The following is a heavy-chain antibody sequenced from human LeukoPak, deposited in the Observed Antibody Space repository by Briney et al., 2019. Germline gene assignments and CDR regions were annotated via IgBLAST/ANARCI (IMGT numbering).Heavy chain of an antibody. D-gene: IGHD4-11*01. CDR1: GGSISSGGYS. V-gene: IGHV4-30-2*01. CDR2: IYHSGST. Sequence: SQTLSLTCAVSGGSISSGGYSWSWIRQPPGKGLEWIGYIYHSGSTYCNPSLKSRVTISVDRSKNQFSLKLSSVTAADTAVYYCARVVSNYYFDSWGQGTLVTVSS. J-gene: IGHJ4*02. CDR3: ARVVSNYYFDS.